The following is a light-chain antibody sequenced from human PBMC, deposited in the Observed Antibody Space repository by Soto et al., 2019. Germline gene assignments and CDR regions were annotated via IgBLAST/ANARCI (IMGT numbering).Light chain of an antibody. CDR1: HDVSWN. CDR2: DAS. V-gene: IGKV1-33*01. Sequence: DIQMTQSPSSLSASVGERVTIACQSSHDVSWNLNWFQQKPGEAPKLLIYDASDLERGVPSRLSGDGSGTAFTLTISSLQPGDVATYYCQQYSSMLSFGGGPEVELK. CDR3: QQYSSMLS. J-gene: IGKJ4*01.